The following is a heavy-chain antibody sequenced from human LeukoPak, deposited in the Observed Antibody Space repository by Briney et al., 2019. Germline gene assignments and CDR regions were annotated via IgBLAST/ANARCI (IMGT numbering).Heavy chain of an antibody. CDR3: AKSPIAVGGSHFQY. CDR2: MRNDGTDK. D-gene: IGHD6-19*01. CDR1: GFTFSTYG. J-gene: IGHJ4*02. V-gene: IGHV3-30*02. Sequence: GGPLRLSCAASGFTFSTYGMHWVRQAPGKGLEWVAFMRNDGTDKYYADSVKGGFTVSRDNSRNTVYLQINSLKSENTAFYSCAKSPIAVGGSHFQYWGQGSVVTVSS.